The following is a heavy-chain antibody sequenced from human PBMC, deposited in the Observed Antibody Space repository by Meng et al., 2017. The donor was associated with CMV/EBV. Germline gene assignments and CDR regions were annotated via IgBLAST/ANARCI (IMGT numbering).Heavy chain of an antibody. Sequence: ASVKVSCKASGYTFTGYYMHWVRQAPGQGVEWMGWINPNSGGTNYAQKFQGRVTMTRDTSISTAYMELSRLRADDTAVYYCARVERVVPAAMDVFDYWGQGTLVTVSS. CDR3: ARVERVVPAAMDVFDY. D-gene: IGHD2-2*01. V-gene: IGHV1-2*02. CDR1: GYTFTGYY. J-gene: IGHJ4*02. CDR2: INPNSGGT.